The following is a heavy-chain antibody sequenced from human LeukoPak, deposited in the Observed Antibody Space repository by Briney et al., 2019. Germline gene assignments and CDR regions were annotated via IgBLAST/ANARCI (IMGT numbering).Heavy chain of an antibody. CDR1: GGTFSSYA. Sequence: SVKVSCKASGGTFSSYAISWVRQAPGQGLEWMGGIIPIFGTANYAQKFQGRVTITADESTSTAYMELSSLRSEDTAVYYCARDFVVAGGSAFDYWGQGTLVTVSS. D-gene: IGHD6-19*01. J-gene: IGHJ4*02. CDR3: ARDFVVAGGSAFDY. V-gene: IGHV1-69*01. CDR2: IIPIFGTA.